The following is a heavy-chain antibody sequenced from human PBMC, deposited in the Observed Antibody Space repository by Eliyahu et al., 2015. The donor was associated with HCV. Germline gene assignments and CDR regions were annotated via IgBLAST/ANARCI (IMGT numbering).Heavy chain of an antibody. CDR2: ISYDGSNK. CDR3: ARDGYGDHYDPHGYYYYYGMDV. Sequence: QVQLVESGGGVVQPGRSLRLSCAASGFTFSSYAMHWVRQAPGKGLEWVAVISYDGSNKYYADSVKGRFTISRDNSKNTLYLQMNSLRAEDTAVYYCARDGYGDHYDPHGYYYYYGMDVWGQGTTVTVSS. V-gene: IGHV3-30-3*01. CDR1: GFTFSSYA. D-gene: IGHD4-17*01. J-gene: IGHJ6*02.